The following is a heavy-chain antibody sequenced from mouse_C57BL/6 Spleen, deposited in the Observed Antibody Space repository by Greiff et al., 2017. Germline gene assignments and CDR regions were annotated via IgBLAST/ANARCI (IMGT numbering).Heavy chain of an antibody. D-gene: IGHD1-1*01. V-gene: IGHV5-4*03. CDR3: ARVVDGVYFDY. J-gene: IGHJ2*01. CDR2: ISDGGSYT. Sequence: DVKLVESGGGLVKPGGSLKLSCAASGFTFSSYAMSWVRQTPEKRLEWVATISDGGSYTYYPDNVKGRFTISRDNAKNNLYLQMSHLKSEDTAMYYCARVVDGVYFDYWGQGTTLTVSS. CDR1: GFTFSSYA.